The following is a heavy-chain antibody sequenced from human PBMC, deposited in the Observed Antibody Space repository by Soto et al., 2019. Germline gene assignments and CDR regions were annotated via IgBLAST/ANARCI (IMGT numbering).Heavy chain of an antibody. Sequence: QVHLQESGPGLVKPSETLSLTCTVSGASIRSFFWTWIRQPPGRGLEWLGNIYYSVSTNYNPSLKHRFTMSVDTSKNQFSLMLTSVTAADTAVYYCASPSGSYSYYYGMDVWGQGTTVTVSS. CDR3: ASPSGSYSYYYGMDV. CDR2: IYYSVST. V-gene: IGHV4-59*01. D-gene: IGHD1-26*01. CDR1: GASIRSFF. J-gene: IGHJ6*02.